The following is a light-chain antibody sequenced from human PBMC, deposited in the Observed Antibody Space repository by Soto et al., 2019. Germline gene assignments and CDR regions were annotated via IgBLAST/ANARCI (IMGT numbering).Light chain of an antibody. V-gene: IGLV2-14*01. CDR1: SSDVGGYNY. Sequence: QSVLTQPASMSGSPGQSITISCTGTSSDVGGYNYVSWYQQHPVKAPKLMIYDVTNRPSGVSDRFSGSKSGNTASLTISGLPAEDEADYYCSSYTSSSTPYVFGTGTKVTVL. CDR2: DVT. CDR3: SSYTSSSTPYV. J-gene: IGLJ1*01.